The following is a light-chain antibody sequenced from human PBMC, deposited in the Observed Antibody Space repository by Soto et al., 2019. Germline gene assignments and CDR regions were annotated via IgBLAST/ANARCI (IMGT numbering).Light chain of an antibody. J-gene: IGKJ2*01. CDR1: QSVSSN. V-gene: IGKV3-15*01. CDR3: QQYNNWPYT. CDR2: GAS. Sequence: EIVMTQSPDTLSVSPGERATLSCRASQSVSSNLAWYQQKPGQAPRLLIFGASTRATGIPARCCGSGSGTYFTVTIGSRQSEDFAVYHCQQYNNWPYTFGQGTTLQIQ.